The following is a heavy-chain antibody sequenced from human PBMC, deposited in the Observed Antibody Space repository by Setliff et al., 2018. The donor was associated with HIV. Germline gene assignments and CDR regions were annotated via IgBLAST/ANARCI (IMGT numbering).Heavy chain of an antibody. CDR1: GCTFTNYI. CDR3: AGAPFRIMSAHYRTLDY. CDR2: IIPISDMT. V-gene: IGHV1-69*10. D-gene: IGHD3-9*01. Sequence: SVKVSCKASGCTFTNYIYSWVRQAPGQGLEWMGGIIPISDMTHYAQHFQGRVTITADTATSTAYMELTSLGSDDTAIYFCAGAPFRIMSAHYRTLDYWVKGTLVTVSS. J-gene: IGHJ4*02.